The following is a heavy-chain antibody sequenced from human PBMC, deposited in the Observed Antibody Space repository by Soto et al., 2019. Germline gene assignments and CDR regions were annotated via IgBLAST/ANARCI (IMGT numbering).Heavy chain of an antibody. J-gene: IGHJ6*02. CDR3: TTVFYYDSSGYYYGMDV. Sequence: EVQLVESGGGLVKPGGSLRLSCAASGFTFSNAWMNWVRQAPGKGLEWVGRIKSKTDGGTTDYAAPVKGRFTISRDDSKNTLYLQMNSLKTEDTAVYYCTTVFYYDSSGYYYGMDVWGQGTTVTVSS. CDR2: IKSKTDGGTT. V-gene: IGHV3-15*07. CDR1: GFTFSNAW. D-gene: IGHD3-22*01.